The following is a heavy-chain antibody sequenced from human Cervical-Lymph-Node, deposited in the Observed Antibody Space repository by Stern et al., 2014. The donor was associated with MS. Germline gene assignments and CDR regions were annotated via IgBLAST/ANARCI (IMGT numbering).Heavy chain of an antibody. CDR3: AKDTGGVAWRTFYFDH. J-gene: IGHJ4*02. V-gene: IGHV3-23*04. CDR1: GFTFSTYA. Sequence: EVQLVESGGHLVQPGGSLRLSCAASGFTFSTYAMSWVRQAPGKGLEWVSTISGTGGSTNYADSVKGRFTISRDNSKNTLYLQMNSLRAEDTAVYHCAKDTGGVAWRTFYFDHWGQGTLITVSS. D-gene: IGHD3-16*01. CDR2: ISGTGGST.